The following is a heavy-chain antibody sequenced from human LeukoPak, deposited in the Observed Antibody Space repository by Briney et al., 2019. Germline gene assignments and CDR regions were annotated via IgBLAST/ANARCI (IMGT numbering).Heavy chain of an antibody. CDR3: TRHSDKYCSGAGCYVYNFYGMDV. CDR2: IRSKANSYLT. J-gene: IGHJ6*02. Sequence: GGSLTLSCAASGLTFSSSAMTWVRQASGRGLEWLGRIRSKANSYLTAYAASVNGRFIISRDYSRNTAYLQMNSLQTEDTAVYYCTRHSDKYCSGAGCYVYNFYGMDVWGQGTTVTVSS. D-gene: IGHD2-15*01. CDR1: GLTFSSSA. V-gene: IGHV3-73*01.